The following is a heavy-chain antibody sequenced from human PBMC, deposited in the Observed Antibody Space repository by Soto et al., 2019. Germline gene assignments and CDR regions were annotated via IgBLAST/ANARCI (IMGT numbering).Heavy chain of an antibody. CDR2: IYYSGST. CDR1: GGSISSSSYY. CDR3: ARHPSYYDFWSGYSLLDY. J-gene: IGHJ4*02. D-gene: IGHD3-3*01. Sequence: SETLSLTCTVSGGSISSSSYYWGWIRQPPGKGLGWIGSIYYSGSTYYNPSLKSRVTISVDTSKNQFSLKLSSVTAADTAVYYCARHPSYYDFWSGYSLLDYWGQGNLVTVSS. V-gene: IGHV4-39*01.